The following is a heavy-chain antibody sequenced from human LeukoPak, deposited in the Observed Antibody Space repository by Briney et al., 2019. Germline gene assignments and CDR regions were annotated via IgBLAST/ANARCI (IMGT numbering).Heavy chain of an antibody. CDR1: GGSISSYY. J-gene: IGHJ4*02. V-gene: IGHV4-4*07. D-gene: IGHD3-16*01. CDR2: IYTDGST. Sequence: SETLSLTCTVSGGSISSYYWSWIRQPAGEGLEGIGRIYTDGSTNYNPSLKSRVTMSVDTSKNQFSLKLSSVTAADTAVYYCARDRPGVRFGDYWGQGTLVTVSS. CDR3: ARDRPGVRFGDY.